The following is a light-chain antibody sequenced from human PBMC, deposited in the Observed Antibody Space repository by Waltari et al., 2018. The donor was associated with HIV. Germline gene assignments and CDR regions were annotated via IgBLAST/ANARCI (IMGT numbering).Light chain of an antibody. CDR2: EVS. V-gene: IGLV2-14*01. CDR1: SSDVGGYNS. J-gene: IGLJ3*02. CDR3: SSYTSSSTNWV. Sequence: QSALTQPASVSGSPGPSITLSCTGTSSDVGGYNSVSWYQQHPGKAPKLMIYEVSNRPSGVSNRFSGSKSGNTASLTISGLQAEDEADYYCSSYTSSSTNWVFGGGTKLTVL.